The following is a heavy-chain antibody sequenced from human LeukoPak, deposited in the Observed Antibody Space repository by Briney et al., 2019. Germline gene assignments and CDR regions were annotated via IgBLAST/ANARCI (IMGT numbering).Heavy chain of an antibody. CDR2: IRYDGSNE. CDR3: ARVSPNTVTTPQYFDY. CDR1: GFTFSSYG. J-gene: IGHJ4*02. Sequence: GGSLRLSCAASGFTFSSYGMHWVRQAPGKGLEWVAFIRYDGSNEYYADSVKGRFTISRDNSKNTLYLQMNSLRAEDTAVYYCARVSPNTVTTPQYFDYWGQGTLVTVSS. D-gene: IGHD4-17*01. V-gene: IGHV3-30*02.